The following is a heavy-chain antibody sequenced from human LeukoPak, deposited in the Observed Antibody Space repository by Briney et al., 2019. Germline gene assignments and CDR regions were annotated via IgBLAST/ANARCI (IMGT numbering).Heavy chain of an antibody. CDR3: ARITMSRFDP. CDR2: ISRNGVAT. J-gene: IGHJ5*02. V-gene: IGHV3-23*01. CDR1: GFTFRIYA. D-gene: IGHD3-10*02. Sequence: GSLRLSCAASGFTFRIYAMNWVRQAPGKGLEWVALISRNGVATKYADSVRGRFTISRDNSKNTLYLQMNSLRAEDTAVYYCARITMSRFDPWGQGTLVTVS.